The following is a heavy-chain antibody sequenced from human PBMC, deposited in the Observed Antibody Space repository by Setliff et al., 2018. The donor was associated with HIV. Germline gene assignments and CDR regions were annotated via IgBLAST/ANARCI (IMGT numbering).Heavy chain of an antibody. CDR2: INHSGST. Sequence: SETLSLTCAVYGGSFSDYYWSWIRQSPGMGLEWIGEINHSGSTSYSPSLKSPVTISLDTSKNQFSLKLNSVTAADTAVYYCARFSLGFRDLFYFDYWGQGTLVTVSS. D-gene: IGHD3-10*01. V-gene: IGHV4-34*01. CDR3: ARFSLGFRDLFYFDY. CDR1: GGSFSDYY. J-gene: IGHJ4*02.